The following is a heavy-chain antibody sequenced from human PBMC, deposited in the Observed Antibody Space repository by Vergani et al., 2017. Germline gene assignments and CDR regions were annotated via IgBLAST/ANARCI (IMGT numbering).Heavy chain of an antibody. CDR1: GFTFSSYA. Sequence: EVQLLESGGGLVQPGGSLRLSCAASGFTFSSYAMSWVRQAPGKGLEWVSVIYSGGSSTYYADSVKGRFTISRDNSKNTLYLQMNSLRAEDTAVYYCANDPIGDGYFDYWGQGTLVTVSS. J-gene: IGHJ4*02. D-gene: IGHD3-16*01. V-gene: IGHV3-23*03. CDR2: IYSGGSST. CDR3: ANDPIGDGYFDY.